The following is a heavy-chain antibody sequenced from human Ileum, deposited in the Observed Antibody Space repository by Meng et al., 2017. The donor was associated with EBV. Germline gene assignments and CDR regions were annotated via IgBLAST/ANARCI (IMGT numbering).Heavy chain of an antibody. D-gene: IGHD3-10*01. Sequence: QVLRVPSGDEVKKPWSSVKVSCKASGGTFTNYAINWVRQAPGQGLEWMGGAIPVFGTPNYAQKFQGRVTITADESTNTAYMELYSLRSEDTAVYYCARDQAMIRYWGQGTLVTVSS. V-gene: IGHV1-69*12. J-gene: IGHJ4*02. CDR1: GGTFTNYA. CDR3: ARDQAMIRY. CDR2: AIPVFGTP.